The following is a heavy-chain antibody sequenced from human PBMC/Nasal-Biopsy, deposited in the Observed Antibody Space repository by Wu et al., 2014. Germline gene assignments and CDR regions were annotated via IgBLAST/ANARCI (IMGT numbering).Heavy chain of an antibody. V-gene: IGHV1-18*01. J-gene: IGHJ4*02. CDR2: ISADSSNT. CDR1: GYTFSSYG. CDR3: AKAIGYSSGWSDY. Sequence: VKVSCKASGYTFSSYGISWVRQAPGQGLEWMGWISADSSNTYYAQKFQGRVTMTTDASTSTAHMELRNLRSDDTAVYYCAKAIGYSSGWSDYWGQGTLVTVSS. D-gene: IGHD6-19*01.